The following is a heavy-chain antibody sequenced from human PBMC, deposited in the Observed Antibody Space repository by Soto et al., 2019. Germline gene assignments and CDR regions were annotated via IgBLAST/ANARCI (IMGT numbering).Heavy chain of an antibody. CDR3: ARAGYCTNGVCFQSYYYYMDV. J-gene: IGHJ6*03. CDR1: GYTFTSYG. D-gene: IGHD2-8*01. V-gene: IGHV1-18*01. Sequence: QVQLVQSGAEVKKPGASVKVSCKATGYTFTSYGISWVRQAPGQGLEWMGWISAYNGNTNYAQKLQGRVTMTTDTSTSTAYMELRSLRSDDTAVYYCARAGYCTNGVCFQSYYYYMDVWGKGTTVTVSS. CDR2: ISAYNGNT.